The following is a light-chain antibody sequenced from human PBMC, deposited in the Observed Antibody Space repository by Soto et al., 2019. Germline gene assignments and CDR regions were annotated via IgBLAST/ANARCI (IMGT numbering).Light chain of an antibody. V-gene: IGKV3-20*01. CDR1: QSVSRNY. CDR2: GAS. CDR3: QQYTSSPRLT. J-gene: IGKJ4*01. Sequence: EIVLTQSPDTLSLSPGERATLSCRASQSVSRNYLAWYQQKPGQAPRLLIYGASSRATGTPDRFSGSGSETDFTLTISGLEPEYFAVYYCQQYTSSPRLTFGGGTKVEIK.